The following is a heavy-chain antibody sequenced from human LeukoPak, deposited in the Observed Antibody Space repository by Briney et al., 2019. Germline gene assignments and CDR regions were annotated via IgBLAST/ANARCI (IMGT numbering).Heavy chain of an antibody. CDR1: GGSISSSSYY. CDR3: ARLGDGDYVSY. Sequence: SETLSLTCTVSGGSISSSSYYWGWIRQPPGKGLEWIGSIYYSGSTYYNPSLKSRVTISVDTSKNQFSLKLSSVTTADTAVYYCARLGDGDYVSYWGQGTLVTVSS. J-gene: IGHJ4*02. D-gene: IGHD4-17*01. V-gene: IGHV4-39*01. CDR2: IYYSGST.